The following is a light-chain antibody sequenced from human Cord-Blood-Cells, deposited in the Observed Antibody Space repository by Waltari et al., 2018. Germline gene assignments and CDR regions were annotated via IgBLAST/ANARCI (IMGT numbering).Light chain of an antibody. CDR3: QQSYSTPYS. Sequence: DIKKIQHPPSLSASLGARVTTTCRASQSISSYLNWYQQKPGKAPKLLIYAASSLQSGVPSRFSGSGSGTDFTLTISSLQPEDFATYYCQQSYSTPYSFGQGTKVEIK. CDR2: AAS. J-gene: IGKJ2*03. V-gene: IGKV1-39*01. CDR1: QSISSY.